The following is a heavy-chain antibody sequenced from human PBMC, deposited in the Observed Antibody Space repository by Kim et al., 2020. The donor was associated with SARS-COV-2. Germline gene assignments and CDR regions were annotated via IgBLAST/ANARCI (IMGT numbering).Heavy chain of an antibody. J-gene: IGHJ1*01. D-gene: IGHD4-17*01. V-gene: IGHV1-46*01. CDR3: ARGDMTTVSRSQQYFQH. Sequence: FQGRVTMTRDTSTSTVYMELSSLRSEDTAVYYCARGDMTTVSRSQQYFQHWGQGTLVTVSS.